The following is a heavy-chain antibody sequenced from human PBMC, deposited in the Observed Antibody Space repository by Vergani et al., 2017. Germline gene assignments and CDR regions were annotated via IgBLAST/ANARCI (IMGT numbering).Heavy chain of an antibody. J-gene: IGHJ4*02. Sequence: QVQLVQSGAEVKKPGSSVKVSCKASGATFRSNTISWVRQVPGQGLEWMGRIIPVLGKTKYAQDFQGRLTITADESTSTAYMELSSLRSEDTAVYYCARAGYYDFWSGYYTRGGTAQFDYWGQGTLVTVSS. CDR3: ARAGYYDFWSGYYTRGGTAQFDY. CDR2: IIPVLGKT. D-gene: IGHD3-3*01. V-gene: IGHV1-69*08. CDR1: GATFRSNT.